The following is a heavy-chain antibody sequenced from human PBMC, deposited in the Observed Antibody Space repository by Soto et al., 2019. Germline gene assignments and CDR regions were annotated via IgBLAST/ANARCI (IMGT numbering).Heavy chain of an antibody. Sequence: SETLFLTCAVSGYSIASGYYCAWIRQSPGKGLEWIGSIYHAGSVYYNPSLNSRVAVSLDTSKNHFSLKLTSVTAADTAVYYCARTFDYYGMDVWGQGTTVTVSS. CDR2: IYHAGSV. CDR1: GYSIASGYY. V-gene: IGHV4-38-2*01. J-gene: IGHJ6*02. CDR3: ARTFDYYGMDV.